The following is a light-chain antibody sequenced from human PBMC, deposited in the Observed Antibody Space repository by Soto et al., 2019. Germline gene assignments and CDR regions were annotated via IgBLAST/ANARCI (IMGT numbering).Light chain of an antibody. Sequence: EIVMTQSPATLSVSPGERVTLSCRASQSVSNNLAWYQQKVGQPPRLLIYGASTRATGIPARFSGSGSGTEFTLTISSLQSEDSAVYYCQQHDNWPTFGQGTKVEIK. CDR1: QSVSNN. CDR2: GAS. V-gene: IGKV3-15*01. J-gene: IGKJ1*01. CDR3: QQHDNWPT.